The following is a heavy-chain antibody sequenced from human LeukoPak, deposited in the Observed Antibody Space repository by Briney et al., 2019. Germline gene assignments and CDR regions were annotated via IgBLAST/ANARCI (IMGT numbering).Heavy chain of an antibody. V-gene: IGHV4-4*07. CDR3: AAGGEWVGATAFDI. CDR1: GGSISSYY. CDR2: IYTSGGT. D-gene: IGHD1-26*01. Sequence: SETLSLTCTVSGGSISSYYWSWIRQPAGKGLEWIGRIYTSGGTNYNPSLKSRVTMSVDTSKNQFSLKLSSVTAADTAVYYCAAGGEWVGATAFDIWGQGTMVTVSS. J-gene: IGHJ3*02.